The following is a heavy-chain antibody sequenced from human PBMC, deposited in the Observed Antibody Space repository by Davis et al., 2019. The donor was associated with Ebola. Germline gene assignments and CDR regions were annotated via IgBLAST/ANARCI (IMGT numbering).Heavy chain of an antibody. D-gene: IGHD4-17*01. CDR3: ARDDLDRTTAFDY. V-gene: IGHV1-46*01. CDR2: INPSGGST. J-gene: IGHJ4*02. CDR1: GYTFTSYG. Sequence: AASVKVSCKASGYTFTSYGISWVRQAPGQGLEWMGIINPSGGSTSYAQKFQGRVTMTRDTSTSTVYMELSSLRSEDTAVYYCARDDLDRTTAFDYWGQGTLVTVSS.